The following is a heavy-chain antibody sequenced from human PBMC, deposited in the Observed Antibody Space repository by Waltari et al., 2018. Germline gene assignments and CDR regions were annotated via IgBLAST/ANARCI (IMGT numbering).Heavy chain of an antibody. Sequence: QVQLQQWGAGLLKPSETLSLTCAVYGGSFSGYYWSWIRQPPGKGLEWIGEINHSGSTNYNPSLKGVVTISVDTSKNQFSLKLSSVTAADTAVYYCARARLRTRVSNLINWFDPWGQGTLVTVSS. CDR1: GGSFSGYY. CDR2: INHSGST. J-gene: IGHJ5*02. D-gene: IGHD6-6*01. CDR3: ARARLRTRVSNLINWFDP. V-gene: IGHV4-34*01.